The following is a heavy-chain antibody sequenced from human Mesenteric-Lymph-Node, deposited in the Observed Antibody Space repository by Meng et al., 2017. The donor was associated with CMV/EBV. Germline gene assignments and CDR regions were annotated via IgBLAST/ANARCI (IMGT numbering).Heavy chain of an antibody. CDR3: ARGRDCSGGSCNSVLDY. CDR1: FAFSTYA. CDR2: ISYDGSKK. D-gene: IGHD2-15*01. V-gene: IGHV3-30-3*01. J-gene: IGHJ4*02. Sequence: FAFSTYAMHWVRRAPGKGLEWGAVISYDGSKKYYGDSVKGRFTISRDNSKDTLYLEMNSLRVEDTAVYFCARGRDCSGGSCNSVLDYWGQGTLVTVSS.